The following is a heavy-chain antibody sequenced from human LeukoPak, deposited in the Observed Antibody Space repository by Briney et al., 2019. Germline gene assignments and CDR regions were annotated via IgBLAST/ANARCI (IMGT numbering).Heavy chain of an antibody. CDR3: ARSYYDYVWGSYRYWAFDI. V-gene: IGHV3-48*03. Sequence: GGSLRLSCAASGFTFSSYEMNWVRQAPGKGLEWVSYISSSGSTIYYADSVKGRFTISRDNAKNSLYLQMNSLRAEDTAVYHCARSYYDYVWGSYRYWAFDIWGQGTMVTVSS. J-gene: IGHJ3*02. CDR2: ISSSGSTI. CDR1: GFTFSSYE. D-gene: IGHD3-16*02.